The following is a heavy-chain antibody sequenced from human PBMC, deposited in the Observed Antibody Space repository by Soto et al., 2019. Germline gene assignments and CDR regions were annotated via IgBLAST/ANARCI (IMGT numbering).Heavy chain of an antibody. V-gene: IGHV4-59*01. CDR3: ARNLWSSDPRPGWFDP. J-gene: IGHJ5*02. D-gene: IGHD6-19*01. CDR1: GGSMSSYY. Sequence: SETLSLTCTVSGGSMSSYYWSWIRQPPGKGLEWIGYIYYSGSTNYNPSLKSRVTISVDTSKNQFSLKLSSLTAEDTAVYYCARNLWSSDPRPGWFDPWGQGTLVTVS. CDR2: IYYSGST.